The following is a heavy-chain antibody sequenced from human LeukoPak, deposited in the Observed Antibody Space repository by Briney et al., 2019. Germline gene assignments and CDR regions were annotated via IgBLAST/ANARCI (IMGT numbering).Heavy chain of an antibody. Sequence: SETLSLTCAVYGGSFSGYYWSWIRQPPGKGLEWIGEINHSGSTNYNPSLKSRVTISVDTSKNQFSLKLSSVTAADTAVYYCARGRGYGGNYLRAFDIWGQGTMVSVSS. V-gene: IGHV4-34*01. CDR3: ARGRGYGGNYLRAFDI. CDR1: GGSFSGYY. CDR2: INHSGST. J-gene: IGHJ3*02. D-gene: IGHD1-26*01.